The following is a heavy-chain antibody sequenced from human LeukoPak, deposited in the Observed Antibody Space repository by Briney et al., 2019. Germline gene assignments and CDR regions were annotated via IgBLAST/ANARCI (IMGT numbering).Heavy chain of an antibody. V-gene: IGHV4-61*10. CDR1: GGSVRRGNYY. Sequence: SETLSLTCTVSGGSVRRGNYYWTWIRQPAGSGLEWIGRIYTSGTTGYNPSLKSRVTISVDTSKNQFSLKLSSVTAADTAVYYCARLGRAAGTWDAYYYYMDVWGKGTTVTVSS. CDR2: IYTSGTT. CDR3: ARLGRAAGTWDAYYYYMDV. J-gene: IGHJ6*03. D-gene: IGHD6-13*01.